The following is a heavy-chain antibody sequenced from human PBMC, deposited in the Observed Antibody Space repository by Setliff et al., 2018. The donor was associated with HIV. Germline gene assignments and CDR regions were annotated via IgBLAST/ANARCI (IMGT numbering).Heavy chain of an antibody. Sequence: PSETLSLTCGVYGGSFSDSYYTWIRQPPGKGLEWIGQISHSGTTTYNSSLKSRVTMSVDSSTNQFSLKLSSVTAADTAMYYCARGWQLEFPGTYYYYMDVWGKGTTVTVSS. V-gene: IGHV4-34*01. J-gene: IGHJ6*03. CDR2: ISHSGTT. CDR1: GGSFSDSY. D-gene: IGHD3-3*01. CDR3: ARGWQLEFPGTYYYYMDV.